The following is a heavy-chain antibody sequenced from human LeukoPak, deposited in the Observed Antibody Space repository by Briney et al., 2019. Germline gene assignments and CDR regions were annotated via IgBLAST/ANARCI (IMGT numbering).Heavy chain of an antibody. CDR1: GFTFRSYG. D-gene: IGHD6-25*01. Sequence: PGGSLRLSCAASGFTFRSYGMHWVRQPPGKGLEWIGSIYYSVRTYYNPSLKSRVTISVDTSKNQFSLKLSSVTAADTAVYYCARDSRYYFDYWGQGTLVTVSS. CDR3: ARDSRYYFDY. CDR2: IYYSVRT. J-gene: IGHJ4*02. V-gene: IGHV4-39*07.